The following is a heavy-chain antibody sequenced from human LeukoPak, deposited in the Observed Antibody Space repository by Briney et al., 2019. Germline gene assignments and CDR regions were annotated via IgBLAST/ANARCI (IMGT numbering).Heavy chain of an antibody. CDR3: ARVLRAASWRSYDY. CDR2: IYYNGDT. D-gene: IGHD5-18*01. V-gene: IGHV4-61*01. Sequence: SETLSLTCTVSSGSVSNSLYYWSWIRQSPGKGLEWIGYIYYNGDTNYNPSLKSRVIISIDTSSNQFSLRLNSMTAADTAVYYCARVLRAASWRSYDYWGQGSLVTVSS. CDR1: SGSVSNSLYY. J-gene: IGHJ4*02.